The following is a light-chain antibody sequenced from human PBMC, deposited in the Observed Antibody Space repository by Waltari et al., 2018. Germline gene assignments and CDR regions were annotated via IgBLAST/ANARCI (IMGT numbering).Light chain of an antibody. CDR3: AAWDDSLSGDV. CDR2: SNN. CDR1: PPNIGSNT. Sequence: QSVLTQPPSASGTPGQRVTIPCSGSPPNIGSNTVNWYQHLPGTAPKLLIYSNNQRHSGVPDRFSGSKSDTSASLVISGLKSEDEAEYYCAAWDDSLSGDVFGTGTKVTVL. V-gene: IGLV1-44*01. J-gene: IGLJ1*01.